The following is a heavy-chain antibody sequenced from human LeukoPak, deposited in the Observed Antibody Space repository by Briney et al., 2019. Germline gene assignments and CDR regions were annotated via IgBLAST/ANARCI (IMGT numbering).Heavy chain of an antibody. CDR1: GGSINNNNW. D-gene: IGHD2-15*01. J-gene: IGHJ5*02. CDR2: IYHSGNT. V-gene: IGHV4-4*02. Sequence: WETLSLTCAVSGGSINNNNWWSWVRQPPGKGLEWIGEIYHSGNTNYNPSLKSRVIISVDKSKNQFSLKLSSVTAADTAVYYCARARYCSGGSCSNWFDPWGQGTLVTVSS. CDR3: ARARYCSGGSCSNWFDP.